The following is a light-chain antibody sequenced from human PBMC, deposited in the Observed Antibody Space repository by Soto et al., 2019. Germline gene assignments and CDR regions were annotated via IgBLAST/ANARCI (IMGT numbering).Light chain of an antibody. CDR3: TSSTSDSLYV. Sequence: QSALTQPASVSGSPGQSITISCTGTSSDVGGNKYVSWYQQYPGKVPKLLINKVSNRPSGVSNRFSGSKSGNTASLTISGLLAEVEADYFCTSSTSDSLYVFGTGTKVTVL. CDR2: KVS. CDR1: SSDVGGNKY. V-gene: IGLV2-14*01. J-gene: IGLJ1*01.